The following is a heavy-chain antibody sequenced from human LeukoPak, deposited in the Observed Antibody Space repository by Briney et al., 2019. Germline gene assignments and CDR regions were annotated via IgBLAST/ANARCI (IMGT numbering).Heavy chain of an antibody. J-gene: IGHJ4*02. CDR2: FSTGSSYV. Sequence: PGGSLRLSCAASGFTFSAYSMNWVRQAPGKGGEWCSSFSTGSSYVYYADSVKGRFTISRENTKHSLYLQMNSLTAAATAVYYCARDSPPYDSSGYCYDHWGQGTLVPVSS. CDR1: GFTFSAYS. D-gene: IGHD3-22*01. V-gene: IGHV3-21*01. CDR3: ARDSPPYDSSGYCYDH.